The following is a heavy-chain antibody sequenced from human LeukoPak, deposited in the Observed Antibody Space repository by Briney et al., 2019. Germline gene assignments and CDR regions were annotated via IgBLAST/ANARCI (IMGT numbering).Heavy chain of an antibody. Sequence: PGESLKISCKCSGYNFANYWIAWVRQMPGKGLEWMGIIYPGDSDTRYSPSFQGQVTISADKSISIAYLQWSSLKASDTAMYYCARQDMTAAGFDFWGQGTLVTVSS. CDR3: ARQDMTAAGFDF. V-gene: IGHV5-51*01. J-gene: IGHJ4*02. D-gene: IGHD6-13*01. CDR2: IYPGDSDT. CDR1: GYNFANYW.